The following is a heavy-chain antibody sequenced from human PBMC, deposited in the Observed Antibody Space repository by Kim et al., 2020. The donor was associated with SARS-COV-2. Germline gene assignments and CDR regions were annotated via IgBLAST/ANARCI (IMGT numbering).Heavy chain of an antibody. CDR2: IYYSGST. CDR3: ARVPGLFPAKSSDY. Sequence: SETLSLTCTVSGGSISSGGYYWSWIRQHPGKGLEWIGYIYYSGSTYYNPSLKSRVTISVDTSKNQFSLKLSSVTAADTAVYYCARVPGLFPAKSSDYWGQGTLVTVSS. J-gene: IGHJ4*02. V-gene: IGHV4-31*03. CDR1: GGSISSGGYY. D-gene: IGHD3-22*01.